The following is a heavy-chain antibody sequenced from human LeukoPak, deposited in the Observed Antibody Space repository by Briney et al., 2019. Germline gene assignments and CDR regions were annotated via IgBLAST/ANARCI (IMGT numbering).Heavy chain of an antibody. D-gene: IGHD2-2*01. J-gene: IGHJ6*02. CDR3: ARGGNCSSTSCQTYYYYGMDV. CDR1: GYTFTSYD. V-gene: IGHV1-69*04. Sequence: GASVKVSCKASGYTFTSYDINWVRQAPGQGLEWMGRIIPIFGIANYAQKFQGRVTITADKSTSTAYMELSSLRSEDTAVYYCARGGNCSSTSCQTYYYYGMDVWGQGTTVTVSS. CDR2: IIPIFGIA.